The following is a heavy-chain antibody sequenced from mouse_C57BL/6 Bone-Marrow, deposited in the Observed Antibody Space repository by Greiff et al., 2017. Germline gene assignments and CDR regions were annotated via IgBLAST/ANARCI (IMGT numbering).Heavy chain of an antibody. CDR1: GYTFTSYG. D-gene: IGHD1-1*01. V-gene: IGHV1-81*01. J-gene: IGHJ2*01. Sequence: VQLQQSGAELARPGASVKLSCKASGYTFTSYGISWVKQRTGQGLEWIGEIYPRSGNTYYNEKFKGKATLTADKSSSTAYMELRSLTSEDSAVYFCARFPYYYGSNYLDYWGQGTTLTVSS. CDR2: IYPRSGNT. CDR3: ARFPYYYGSNYLDY.